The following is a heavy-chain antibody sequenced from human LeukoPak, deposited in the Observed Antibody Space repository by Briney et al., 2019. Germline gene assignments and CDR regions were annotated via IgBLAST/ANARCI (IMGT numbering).Heavy chain of an antibody. CDR1: GGSISSSSYY. CDR2: IYYSGST. CDR3: ARALLWFGENAFDI. D-gene: IGHD3-10*01. J-gene: IGHJ3*02. Sequence: SETLSLTCTVSGGSISSSSYYWGWIRQPPGKGLEWIGSIYYSGSTYYNPSLKSRVTISVDTSKNQFSLKLSSVTAADTAVYYCARALLWFGENAFDIWGQGTMVTVSS. V-gene: IGHV4-39*01.